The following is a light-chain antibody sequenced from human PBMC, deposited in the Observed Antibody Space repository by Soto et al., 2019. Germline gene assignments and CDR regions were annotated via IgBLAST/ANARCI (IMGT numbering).Light chain of an antibody. Sequence: EIVLTQSPATLSLSPGERATLSCRASQSVSSYLAWYQQKPGQAPRLLIYDASNRATGIPARFSGSGSGTDFTLTISSLEPEDFAVYYCQQYNNWPVFGQGTKVDI. J-gene: IGKJ1*01. CDR2: DAS. V-gene: IGKV3-11*01. CDR3: QQYNNWPV. CDR1: QSVSSY.